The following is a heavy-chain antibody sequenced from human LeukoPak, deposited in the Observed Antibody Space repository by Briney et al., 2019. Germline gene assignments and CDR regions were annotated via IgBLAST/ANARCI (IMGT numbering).Heavy chain of an antibody. D-gene: IGHD4-23*01. CDR1: RFTFSNYA. J-gene: IGHJ4*02. CDR2: ISGNGGST. V-gene: IGHV3-23*01. Sequence: GGSLRLSCAASRFTFSNYAMSCVRQAPGKGLEWVSAISGNGGSTYYADSVKGRFTISRDNSKNTLYLQMNSLRAEDTAVYYCAKISPYGGNSAWGQGTLVTVSS. CDR3: AKISPYGGNSA.